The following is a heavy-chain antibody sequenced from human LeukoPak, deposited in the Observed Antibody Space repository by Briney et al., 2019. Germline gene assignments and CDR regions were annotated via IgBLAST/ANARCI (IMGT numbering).Heavy chain of an antibody. CDR3: ARVPWSGYLYYYYYYGMDV. J-gene: IGHJ6*02. Sequence: GASVKISCKASGYTFTSYGISWVRQAPGQGLEWMGWISAYNGNTNYAQKLQGRVTMTTDTSTSTAYMELRSLRSDDTAVYYCARVPWSGYLYYYYYYGMDVWGLGTTVTVSS. D-gene: IGHD3-3*01. CDR2: ISAYNGNT. V-gene: IGHV1-18*01. CDR1: GYTFTSYG.